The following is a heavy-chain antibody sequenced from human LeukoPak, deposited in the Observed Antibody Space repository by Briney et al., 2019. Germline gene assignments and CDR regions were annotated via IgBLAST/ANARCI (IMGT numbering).Heavy chain of an antibody. V-gene: IGHV3-74*01. CDR3: AKDHSWGYYDSSGYWFDY. CDR2: INTNGDSA. D-gene: IGHD3-22*01. J-gene: IGHJ4*02. CDR1: GFKFSSYW. Sequence: GGSLRLSCAVSGFKFSSYWMNWVRQVPGKGLVWVAHINTNGDSANYADSVKGRFTIPRDNAKSTLSLQMNSLRAEDTAIYYCAKDHSWGYYDSSGYWFDYWGQGTLVTVSS.